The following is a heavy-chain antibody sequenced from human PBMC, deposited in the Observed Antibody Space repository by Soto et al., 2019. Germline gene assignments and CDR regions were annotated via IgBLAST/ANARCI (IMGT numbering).Heavy chain of an antibody. V-gene: IGHV4-39*01. D-gene: IGHD3-22*01. J-gene: IGHJ4*02. CDR3: ARGYDTSGYWTAFDS. Sequence: SETLSLTCTVSCGSIISSDHYWGWIRQTPGKGLEWIGSVFYLGSTYYNPSLKSQVTMSVDTSKNQFSLKLRSVTAADTAVYYCARGYDTSGYWTAFDSWGQGALVTVSS. CDR1: CGSIISSDHY. CDR2: VFYLGST.